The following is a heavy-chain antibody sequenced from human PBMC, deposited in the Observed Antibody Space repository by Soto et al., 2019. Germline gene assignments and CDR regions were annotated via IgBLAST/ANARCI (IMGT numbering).Heavy chain of an antibody. J-gene: IGHJ5*02. D-gene: IGHD6-6*01. CDR3: ARDRVAARSYNWFDP. CDR1: GASIRSYY. Sequence: SETLSLTCSVSGASIRSYYWSWIRQPPGKGLEWIGYIYYSGSTNYNPSLKSRVTISVDTSKNQFSLKLSSVTAADTAVYYCARDRVAARSYNWFDPWGQGTLVTVSS. CDR2: IYYSGST. V-gene: IGHV4-59*01.